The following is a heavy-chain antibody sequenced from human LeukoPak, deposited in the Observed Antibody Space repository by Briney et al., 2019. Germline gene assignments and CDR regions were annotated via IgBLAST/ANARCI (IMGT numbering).Heavy chain of an antibody. V-gene: IGHV4-59*12. J-gene: IGHJ4*02. CDR2: VTYSGNT. CDR1: GGSIGNFY. CDR3: ARLNPSLDILTGYYIDY. D-gene: IGHD3-9*01. Sequence: SETLSLTCTVSGGSIGNFYWTWIRQPPGKGLEWIGFVTYSGNTNYNPSLKSRATISVDTSKNRFSLRLTSVTAADTAVYFCARLNPSLDILTGYYIDYWGQGTLVPVSS.